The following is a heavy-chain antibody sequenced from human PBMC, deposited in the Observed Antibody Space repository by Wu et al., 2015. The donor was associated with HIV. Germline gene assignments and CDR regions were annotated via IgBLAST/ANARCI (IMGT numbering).Heavy chain of an antibody. J-gene: IGHJ3*02. D-gene: IGHD7-27*01. CDR3: ARTLMKLGMRADAFDI. CDR2: MNPNSGNT. CDR1: GYTFTSYD. Sequence: QVQLVQSGAEVKKPGASVKVSCKASGYTFTSYDINWVRQATGQGLEWMGWMNPNSGNTGYAQKFQGRVTITRNTSISTAYMELSSLRSEDTAVYYCARTLMKLGMRADAFDIWGQGTMVTVSS. V-gene: IGHV1-8*03.